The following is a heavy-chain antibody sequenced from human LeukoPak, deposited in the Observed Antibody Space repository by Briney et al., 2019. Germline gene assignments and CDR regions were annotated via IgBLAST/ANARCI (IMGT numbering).Heavy chain of an antibody. Sequence: PSETLSLTCTVSRASISIYYWSWTRQPPRKGLEWIGYIYYSGSTNYNPSLKSRVTISVDTSKNQCSLNLSSVTAAETAVYYCARASWELPLDSWGPGNLVTVSS. CDR3: ARASWELPLDS. D-gene: IGHD1-26*01. CDR2: IYYSGST. CDR1: RASISIYY. V-gene: IGHV4-59*01. J-gene: IGHJ4*02.